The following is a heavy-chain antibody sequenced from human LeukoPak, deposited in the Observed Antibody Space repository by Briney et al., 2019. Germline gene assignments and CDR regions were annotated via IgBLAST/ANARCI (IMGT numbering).Heavy chain of an antibody. CDR3: ARVSDDRSSWSESTYYYYHYGMDV. CDR1: GDSVSSNTAT. J-gene: IGHJ6*02. CDR2: TYYRSKWYN. V-gene: IGHV6-1*01. D-gene: IGHD6-13*01. Sequence: SQTLSLTCAISGDSVSSNTATWNWIRQSPSRGLEWLGRTYYRSKWYNDYAVSVKSRITISPDTSKNHFSLQLDSVTPEDTAVYYCARVSDDRSSWSESTYYYYHYGMDVWGQGTSVTVSS.